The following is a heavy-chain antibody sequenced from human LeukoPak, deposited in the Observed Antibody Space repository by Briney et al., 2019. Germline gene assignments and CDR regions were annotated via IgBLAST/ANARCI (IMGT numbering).Heavy chain of an antibody. CDR3: ARETPQYYFDY. J-gene: IGHJ4*02. D-gene: IGHD4-11*01. Sequence: GGSLRLSCAASGFTVSSNYMSWVRQAPGKGLEWVSVIYSGGSTYYADSVKGRFTISRDNSKNTLYLQMNSLRAEDTAVYYCARETPQYYFDYWGQGTLVTVSS. CDR1: GFTVSSNY. V-gene: IGHV3-53*01. CDR2: IYSGGST.